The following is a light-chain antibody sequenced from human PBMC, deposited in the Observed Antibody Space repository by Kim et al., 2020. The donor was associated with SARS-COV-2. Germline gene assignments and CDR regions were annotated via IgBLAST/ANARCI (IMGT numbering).Light chain of an antibody. CDR3: HQHAISPLT. CDR1: QTVLNNY. J-gene: IGKJ2*01. Sequence: EIVLTQSPGTLSLSPGERATVSCRASQTVLNNYLAWYQQKPGQAPRLLVHGASSRAPGIPDRFSGSGSGTDFTLTISRLEPEDFAVYYCHQHAISPLTFGQGTKLEIK. V-gene: IGKV3-20*01. CDR2: GAS.